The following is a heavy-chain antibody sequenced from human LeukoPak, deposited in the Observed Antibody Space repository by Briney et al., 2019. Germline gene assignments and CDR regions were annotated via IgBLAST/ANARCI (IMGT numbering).Heavy chain of an antibody. CDR2: INPNSVGT. Sequence: ASVKVSCKASGYTFTGYYMHWVRQAPGQGLEWMGWINPNSVGTNYAQKFQGRVTMTRDTSISTAYMELSRLRSDDTAVYYCARGQVGGSGWYYYYYYMDVWGKGTTVTISS. D-gene: IGHD6-19*01. CDR1: GYTFTGYY. J-gene: IGHJ6*03. CDR3: ARGQVGGSGWYYYYYYMDV. V-gene: IGHV1-2*02.